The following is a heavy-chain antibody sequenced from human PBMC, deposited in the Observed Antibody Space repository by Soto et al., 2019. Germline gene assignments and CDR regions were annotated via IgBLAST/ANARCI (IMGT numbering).Heavy chain of an antibody. CDR3: AYSYYDFWSGSRPLYYYGMDV. V-gene: IGHV1-2*02. CDR2: INPNSGGT. CDR1: GYTFTGYY. D-gene: IGHD3-3*01. Sequence: ASVKVSCKASGYTFTGYYMHWVRQAPGQGLEWMGWINPNSGGTNYAQKFQGRVTMTRDTSISTAYMELSRLRSDDTAVYYCAYSYYDFWSGSRPLYYYGMDVWGQGTTVTVSS. J-gene: IGHJ6*02.